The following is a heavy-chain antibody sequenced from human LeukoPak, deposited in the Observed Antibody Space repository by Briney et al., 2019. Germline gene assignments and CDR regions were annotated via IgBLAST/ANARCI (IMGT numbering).Heavy chain of an antibody. V-gene: IGHV4-30-2*01. D-gene: IGHD3-22*01. Sequence: SETLSLTCAVSGGSVSSGGYSWSWIRHPPGKGLEWIAYIYPSVSSYYNPSLMSRVTISVNRSKNQFSLKLTSVTAADTAVYYCARGVVAYYYDSSTYYDSWGQGALVTVSS. CDR1: GGSVSSGGYS. J-gene: IGHJ5*01. CDR3: ARGVVAYYYDSSTYYDS. CDR2: IYPSVSS.